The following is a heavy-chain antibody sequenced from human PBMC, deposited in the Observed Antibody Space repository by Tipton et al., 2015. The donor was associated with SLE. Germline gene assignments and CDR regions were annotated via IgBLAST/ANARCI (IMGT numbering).Heavy chain of an antibody. CDR2: INHSGST. V-gene: IGHV4-34*01. Sequence: LRLSCAVYGGSFSDYYWSWIRQPPGKGLEWIGEINHSGSTNYNPSLKSRVTISIDTSQNQFSLQLSSVTAADTAVYYCVRGHNVLLWFGELLDHQGHYGMDERGQGTTDTVS. CDR3: VRGHNVLLWFGELLDHQGHYGMDE. D-gene: IGHD3-10*01. J-gene: IGHJ6*02. CDR1: GGSFSDYY.